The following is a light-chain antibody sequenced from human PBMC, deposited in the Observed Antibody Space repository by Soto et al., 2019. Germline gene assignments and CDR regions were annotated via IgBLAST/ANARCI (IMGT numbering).Light chain of an antibody. CDR2: AAS. J-gene: IGKJ5*01. CDR3: QQYNNWPPIT. Sequence: EIVMTQSPATLSVSPGERATLSCRASESVSSNLAWYQQKPGQAPRLLIYAASTRATGVPARFSGSGSGTEFTLTISSLQSEDFAVYYCQQYNNWPPITFGQGTRWRL. V-gene: IGKV3-15*01. CDR1: ESVSSN.